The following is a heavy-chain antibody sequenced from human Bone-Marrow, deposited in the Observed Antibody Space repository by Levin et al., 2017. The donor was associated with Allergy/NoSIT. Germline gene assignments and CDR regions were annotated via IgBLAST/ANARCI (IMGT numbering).Heavy chain of an antibody. CDR1: GYTFTNYA. V-gene: IGHV7-4-1*02. CDR3: ASDITVTGSKAMDV. Sequence: ASVKVSCKASGYTFTNYAVNWLRQAPGQGPEWMGWISTKTGMPRYAQGFRGGRFVFSLDTSASTANLQISSLEAADSAVYYCASDITVTGSKAMDVWGQGTTITVSS. D-gene: IGHD6-19*01. CDR2: ISTKTGMP. J-gene: IGHJ6*02.